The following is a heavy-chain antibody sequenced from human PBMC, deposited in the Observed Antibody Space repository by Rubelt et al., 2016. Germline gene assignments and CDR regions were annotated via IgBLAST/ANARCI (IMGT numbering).Heavy chain of an antibody. J-gene: IGHJ2*01. CDR3: ARDRIRIAARQGWYFDL. D-gene: IGHD6-6*01. CDR2: ISAYNGNT. V-gene: IGHV1-18*01. CDR1: GYTFTSYG. Sequence: QVQLVQSGAEVKKPGASVKVSCKASGYTFTSYGISWVRQAPGQGLEWMGWISAYNGNTNYAQKGRGRVTMTTDTSTSTAYMERRSLRSDDTAVYYCARDRIRIAARQGWYFDLWGRGTLVTVSS.